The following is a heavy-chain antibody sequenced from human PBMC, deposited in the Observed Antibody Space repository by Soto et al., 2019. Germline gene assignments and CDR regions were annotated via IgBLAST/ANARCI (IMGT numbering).Heavy chain of an antibody. D-gene: IGHD6-13*01. CDR2: ISSSSSYI. J-gene: IGHJ5*02. Sequence: GGALRLSCAASGFTFSSYSMNWVRQAPGKGLGWVSSISSSSSYIYYADSVKGRFTISRDNAKNSLYLQMNSLRAEDTAVYYCARDSTQQQLVGKNWFDPWGQGTLVTVSS. V-gene: IGHV3-21*01. CDR3: ARDSTQQQLVGKNWFDP. CDR1: GFTFSSYS.